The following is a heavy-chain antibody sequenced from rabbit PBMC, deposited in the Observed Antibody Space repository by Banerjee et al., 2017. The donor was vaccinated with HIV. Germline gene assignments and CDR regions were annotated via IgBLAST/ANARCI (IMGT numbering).Heavy chain of an antibody. CDR2: ISTGGTT. CDR3: ARYYTYGYAGYAYATLDL. V-gene: IGHV1S29*01. Sequence: QEQLKETGGGLVQPGGSLTLSCKASGFDLSSNAMSWVRQAPGKGLEWIGTISTGGTTDYASWVDGRFTISSDNAQNTVFLQMTSLTAADTATYFCARYYTYGYAGYAYATLDLWGQGTLVTVS. CDR1: GFDLSSNA. J-gene: IGHJ3*01. D-gene: IGHD6-1*01.